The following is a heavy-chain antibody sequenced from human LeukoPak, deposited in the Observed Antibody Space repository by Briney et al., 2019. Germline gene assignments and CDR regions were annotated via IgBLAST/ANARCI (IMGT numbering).Heavy chain of an antibody. CDR3: ARDHSGYCSSTSCS. V-gene: IGHV3-21*01. CDR2: ISSSSSYI. J-gene: IGHJ5*02. Sequence: TGGSLRLSCAAPGFTFSSYSMNWVRQAPGKGLEWVSSISSSSSYIYYADSVKGRFTISRDNAKNSLYLQMNSLRAEDTAVYYCARDHSGYCSSTSCSWGQGTLVTVSS. D-gene: IGHD2-2*03. CDR1: GFTFSSYS.